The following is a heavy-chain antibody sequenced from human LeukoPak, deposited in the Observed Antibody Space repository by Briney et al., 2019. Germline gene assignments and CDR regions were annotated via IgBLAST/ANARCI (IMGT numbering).Heavy chain of an antibody. D-gene: IGHD3-10*01. V-gene: IGHV4-4*07. Sequence: PSETLSLTCSVSGGSISRYYWSWIRQPAGQRLEWIGHIHTSGSTHYNPSLKSRLTMSVDTSKNQFSLNLTSVTAADTAVYYCARDRSPGVVRGAYFDSWGQGTLVTVSS. CDR2: IHTSGST. CDR3: ARDRSPGVVRGAYFDS. J-gene: IGHJ4*02. CDR1: GGSISRYY.